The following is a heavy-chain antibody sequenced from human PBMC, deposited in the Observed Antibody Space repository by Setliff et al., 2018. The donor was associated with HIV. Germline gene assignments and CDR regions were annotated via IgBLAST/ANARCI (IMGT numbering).Heavy chain of an antibody. J-gene: IGHJ4*02. CDR2: INHSGST. D-gene: IGHD3-10*01. V-gene: IGHV4-34*01. Sequence: SETLSLTCAVYGGSLSGYHWSWIRQSPEKGLEWIGEINHSGSTNYNPSLKSRVTISLDTSKNEVSLKLTSVTAADTAMYYCTRHLPVYYGSGVSYYFDYWGQGTLVTVSS. CDR3: TRHLPVYYGSGVSYYFDY. CDR1: GGSLSGYH.